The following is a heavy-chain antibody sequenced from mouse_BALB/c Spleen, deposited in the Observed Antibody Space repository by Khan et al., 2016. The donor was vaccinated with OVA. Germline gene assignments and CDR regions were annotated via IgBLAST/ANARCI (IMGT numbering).Heavy chain of an antibody. D-gene: IGHD1-2*01. CDR2: IWSDGTT. V-gene: IGHV2-3*01. J-gene: IGHJ3*01. CDR1: GFSLVSYG. CDR3: AIIYYGLAWFTY. Sequence: QVQLKESGPGLVAPSQSLSITCTVSGFSLVSYGVSWVRQPPGKGLEWLGVIWSDGTTNYHSALKSRRSISKDSTASQVFLKLNSLQTDDTATYYCAIIYYGLAWFTYWGQGTLVTVSA.